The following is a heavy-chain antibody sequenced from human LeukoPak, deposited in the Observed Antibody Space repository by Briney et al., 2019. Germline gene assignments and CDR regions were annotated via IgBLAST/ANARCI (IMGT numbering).Heavy chain of an antibody. J-gene: IGHJ4*02. V-gene: IGHV4-4*07. D-gene: IGHD3-22*01. CDR3: AGHYYYDTTGSDY. Sequence: SETLSLTCTVSGGSISTYYWTWIRQPAGKGLEWIGRIYTSGSTNYSPSLKSRVTMSVDTSKSQFSLKLSSVTAADTAMYYCAGHYYYDTTGSDYWGQGTLVTVSS. CDR2: IYTSGST. CDR1: GGSISTYY.